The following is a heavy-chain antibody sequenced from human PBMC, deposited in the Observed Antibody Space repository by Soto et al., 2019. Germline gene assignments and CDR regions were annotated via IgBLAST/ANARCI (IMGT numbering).Heavy chain of an antibody. D-gene: IGHD3-22*01. J-gene: IGHJ6*02. CDR2: ISSSGSTI. CDR1: GFTCSDYY. CDR3: ARDQDYYDSSGYYYSYYGMDV. Sequence: GGALRLSCAASGFTCSDYYMSWIRQAPGKGLEWVSYISSSGSTIYYADSVKGRFTISRDNAKNSLYLQMNSLRAEDTAVYYCARDQDYYDSSGYYYSYYGMDVWGQGSTGTVS. V-gene: IGHV3-11*01.